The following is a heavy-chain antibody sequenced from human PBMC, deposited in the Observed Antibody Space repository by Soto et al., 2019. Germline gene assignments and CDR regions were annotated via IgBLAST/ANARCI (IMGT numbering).Heavy chain of an antibody. CDR3: ASDRGGRMYSYPCWFYP. CDR1: GFTFSKYA. CDR2: ISYDGRDI. V-gene: IGHV3-30*04. D-gene: IGHD5-18*01. Sequence: GGSLRLSCEGIGFTFSKYAMHWVRQAPGKGLECVAVISYDGRDIHYADSVKGRFTISRDNSNNTVYLEMNSLRVEDKAVYHCASDRGGRMYSYPCWFYPWGLGTLVTVSS. J-gene: IGHJ5*02.